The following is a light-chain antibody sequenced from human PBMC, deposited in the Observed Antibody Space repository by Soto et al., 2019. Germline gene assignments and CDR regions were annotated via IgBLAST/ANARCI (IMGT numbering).Light chain of an antibody. J-gene: IGKJ1*01. V-gene: IGKV3-20*01. CDR2: GAS. CDR3: QQFRT. CDR1: QSVSSSY. Sequence: EIVLPSSPGTLSLSPGESAPLSCRASQSVSSSYLAWYQQKPGQAPRLLIYGASSRATGIPDRFSGSGSGTDFTLTISRLDPEDFAVYYCQQFRTFGQGTKVDIK.